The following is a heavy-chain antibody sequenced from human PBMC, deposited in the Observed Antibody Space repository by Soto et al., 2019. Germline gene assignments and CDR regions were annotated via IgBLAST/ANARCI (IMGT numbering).Heavy chain of an antibody. D-gene: IGHD3-16*01. CDR3: ASPFQSWPGGWYFDL. V-gene: IGHV1-69*01. CDR2: IIPIFGTA. CDR1: GGTFSSYS. Sequence: QVQLVQSGAEVKKPGSSVKVSCKASGGTFSSYSINWVRQAPGQGLEWMGGIIPIFGTANYAQKFQGRVTLTADESTSTALMELSSLRNEDTAVYYCASPFQSWPGGWYFDLWGRGTLVTVSS. J-gene: IGHJ2*01.